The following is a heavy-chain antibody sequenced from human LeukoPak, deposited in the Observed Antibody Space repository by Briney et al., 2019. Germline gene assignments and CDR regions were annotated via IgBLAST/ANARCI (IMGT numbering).Heavy chain of an antibody. Sequence: ASVKVSCKASGYTFTNYYIHWVRQAPGQGLEWMGLINPSGGTTNCAQKFQGRVTMTRDMSTTTVYMHLSSLRSEDTAVYYCAREAVTIFGLVRTQTPKGPHXFDPWGXXXLVTVSS. CDR3: AREAVTIFGLVRTQTPKGPHXFDP. CDR2: INPSGGTT. J-gene: IGHJ5*02. V-gene: IGHV1-46*01. D-gene: IGHD3-3*01. CDR1: GYTFTNYY.